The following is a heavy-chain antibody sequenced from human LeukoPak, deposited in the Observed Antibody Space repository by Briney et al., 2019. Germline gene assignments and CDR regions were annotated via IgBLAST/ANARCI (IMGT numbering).Heavy chain of an antibody. Sequence: ASVKVSCKASRYTFTIYGISLVRQAPGQGVEGMGWVSAYNGNTNYAQNLQGRVTINTDTSTSTHYMELRSLRSADKDVYYCARRDGWYNYWGQGPLVTVSS. CDR1: RYTFTIYG. V-gene: IGHV1-18*01. J-gene: IGHJ4*02. CDR3: ARRDGWYNY. CDR2: VSAYNGNT. D-gene: IGHD5-24*01.